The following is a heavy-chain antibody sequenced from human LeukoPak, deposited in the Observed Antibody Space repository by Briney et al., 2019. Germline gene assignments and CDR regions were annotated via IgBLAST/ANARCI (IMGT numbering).Heavy chain of an antibody. D-gene: IGHD6-6*01. V-gene: IGHV3-23*01. CDR1: GFTFNSFA. CDR2: INISGDKT. J-gene: IGHJ5*02. CDR3: AKGGIAALYRGWFDP. Sequence: SGGSLRLSCAASGFTFNSFAMSWVRQAPGKGLEWVSTINISGDKTYYADSVRGRFTISRDNSKNTLSLQMNSLRAEDTAIYYCAKGGIAALYRGWFDPWGQGTLVTVSS.